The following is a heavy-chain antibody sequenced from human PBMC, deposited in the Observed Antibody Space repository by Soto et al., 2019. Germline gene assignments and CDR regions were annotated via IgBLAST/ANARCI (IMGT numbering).Heavy chain of an antibody. CDR3: ARDDLFVDNGLDH. CDR1: GFSFSAHG. Sequence: QVQLVESGGGVVRPGTSLRLSCAATGFSFSAHGMHWVRQAPGKVLEWLAVINDGSEEGYANSLRGRFTISRDNAKNILYLQRDNLRAEDSALYYCARDDLFVDNGLDHWGQGTLVTVSS. CDR2: INDGSEE. J-gene: IGHJ4*02. V-gene: IGHV3-33*01. D-gene: IGHD1-1*01.